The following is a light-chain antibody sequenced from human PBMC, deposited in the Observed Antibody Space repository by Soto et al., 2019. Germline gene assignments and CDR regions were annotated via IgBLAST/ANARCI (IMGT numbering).Light chain of an antibody. V-gene: IGKV3-20*01. J-gene: IGKJ1*01. CDR1: PSVSSNY. Sequence: ESGLTQSPGTLSLSPWERATLSCRASPSVSSNYLAWYQHKPGQAPRLLIYGASTRSTGIPVRFSGSGSGTDFTLTISRLEPEDSAVYYCQHYGSSPTWTFGQGTKVEIK. CDR2: GAS. CDR3: QHYGSSPTWT.